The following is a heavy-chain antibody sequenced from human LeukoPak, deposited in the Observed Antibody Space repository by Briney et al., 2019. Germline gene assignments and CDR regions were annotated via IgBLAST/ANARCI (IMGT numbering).Heavy chain of an antibody. CDR1: GGSISSYY. Sequence: PSETLSLTCTVSGGSISSYYWSWIRQPPGKGLEWIGYIYYSGSTNYNPSLKSRGTMSVDTSKNQFSLKVSSVTAADTAVYYCARAGKSPYYYGSGSYNRPYYYGMDVWGQGTTVTVSS. J-gene: IGHJ6*02. D-gene: IGHD3-10*01. CDR3: ARAGKSPYYYGSGSYNRPYYYGMDV. CDR2: IYYSGST. V-gene: IGHV4-59*08.